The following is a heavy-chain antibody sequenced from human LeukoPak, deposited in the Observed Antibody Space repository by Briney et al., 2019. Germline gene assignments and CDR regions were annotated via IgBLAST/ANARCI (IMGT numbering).Heavy chain of an antibody. CDR3: ALGSRGVMTDWVDP. CDR2: IIPMFGTA. CDR1: GGTFNNYA. Sequence: SVKVSCKASGGTFNNYAISWVRQAPGQGLEWVGGIIPMFGTANYAQKYQGRVTITADESTSTAHIELSSLRSEDTAMYYCALGSRGVMTDWVDPWGQGTLVTVSS. D-gene: IGHD3-10*01. J-gene: IGHJ5*02. V-gene: IGHV1-69*01.